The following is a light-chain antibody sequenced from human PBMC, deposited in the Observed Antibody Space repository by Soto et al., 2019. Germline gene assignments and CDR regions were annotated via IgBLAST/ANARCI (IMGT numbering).Light chain of an antibody. J-gene: IGKJ4*01. CDR2: WAS. V-gene: IGKV4-1*01. CDR3: QQYYSTPLT. CDR1: QSVVYSSNNKNY. Sequence: DIVMTQSPDSLAVSLGESSTINCKSSQSVVYSSNNKNYLAWYQQKPGQPPKLLIYWASTRESGVPDRFSGSGSGTDFTLTISSLQAEDVAVYYCQQYYSTPLTCGGGTKV.